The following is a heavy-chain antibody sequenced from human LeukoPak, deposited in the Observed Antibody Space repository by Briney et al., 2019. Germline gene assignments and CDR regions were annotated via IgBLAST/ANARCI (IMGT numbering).Heavy chain of an antibody. Sequence: PSETLSLTCTVSGGSIGSYYWSWIRQPPGKGLEWIGYVYYSGSTNYNPSLKSRVTISVDTSKKQFSLKLSSVTAADTAVYYCARETFTMVRVMDVWGQGATVTVSS. V-gene: IGHV4-59*01. CDR3: ARETFTMVRVMDV. J-gene: IGHJ6*02. CDR1: GGSIGSYY. CDR2: VYYSGST. D-gene: IGHD3-10*01.